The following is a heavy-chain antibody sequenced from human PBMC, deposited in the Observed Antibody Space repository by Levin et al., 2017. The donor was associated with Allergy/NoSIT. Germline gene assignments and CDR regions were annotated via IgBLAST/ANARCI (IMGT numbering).Heavy chain of an antibody. CDR3: ARGGDIVVVVAATSFDY. CDR1: GFTFSSYW. J-gene: IGHJ4*02. V-gene: IGHV3-7*04. CDR2: IKQDGSEK. Sequence: GESLKISCAASGFTFSSYWMSWVRQAPGKGLEWVANIKQDGSEKYYVDSVKGRFTISRDNAKNSLYLQMNSLRAEDTAVYYCARGGDIVVVVAATSFDYWGQGTLVTVSS. D-gene: IGHD2-15*01.